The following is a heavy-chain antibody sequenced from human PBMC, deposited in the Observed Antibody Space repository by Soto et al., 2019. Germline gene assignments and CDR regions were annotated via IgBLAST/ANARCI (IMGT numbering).Heavy chain of an antibody. CDR2: ISQSGAT. D-gene: IGHD3-22*01. Sequence: PSETLSLTCAVHGGSFGDYKWSWIRQPPGKGLEWIGEISQSGATNYNPSFKSRVTISRDTSKNQFSLRLGSVTAADTAVYFCARGRTDVSMMVVVFIAESQYFEYWGQGTQVTVSS. CDR1: GGSFGDYK. J-gene: IGHJ4*02. V-gene: IGHV4-34*01. CDR3: ARGRTDVSMMVVVFIAESQYFEY.